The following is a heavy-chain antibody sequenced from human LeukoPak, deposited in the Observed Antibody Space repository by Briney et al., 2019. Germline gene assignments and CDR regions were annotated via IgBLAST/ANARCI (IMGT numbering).Heavy chain of an antibody. V-gene: IGHV3-23*01. CDR1: GFTFSNYA. CDR3: SKDLRVYSSSPRNAFDI. CDR2: ISGSGGSA. J-gene: IGHJ3*02. D-gene: IGHD6-6*01. Sequence: GGSLRPSCAASGFTFSNYAMSWVRQAPGKGLEWVSTISGSGGSAYYADSVKGRFTISRDNSKNTLYLQMNSLRAEDTAIYYCSKDLRVYSSSPRNAFDIWGQGTMVTVSS.